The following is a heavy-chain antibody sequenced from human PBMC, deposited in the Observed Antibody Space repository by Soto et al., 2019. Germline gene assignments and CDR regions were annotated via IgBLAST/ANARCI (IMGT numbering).Heavy chain of an antibody. CDR1: GGSISSGDYY. J-gene: IGHJ4*02. V-gene: IGHV4-30-4*01. Sequence: SETLSLTCTVSGGSISSGDYYWSWIRQPPGKGLEWIGYIYYSGSTYYNPSLKSRVTISVDTSKNQFSLKLSSVTAADTAVYYCARENREAVAGTFEYWGQGTLVTVSS. CDR3: ARENREAVAGTFEY. D-gene: IGHD6-19*01. CDR2: IYYSGST.